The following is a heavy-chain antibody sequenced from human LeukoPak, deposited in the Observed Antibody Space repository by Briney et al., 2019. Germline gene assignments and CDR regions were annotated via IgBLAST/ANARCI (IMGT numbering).Heavy chain of an antibody. D-gene: IGHD4-11*01. V-gene: IGHV3-23*01. Sequence: ETLSLTCTVSGGSISSGGYSWSWVRQAPGKGLEWVSAISGSGGSTYYADSVKGRFTISRDNSKNTLYLQMNSLRAEDTAVYYCARLTTVTTSSWFDPWGQGTLVTVSS. J-gene: IGHJ5*02. CDR1: GGSISSGGYS. CDR2: ISGSGGST. CDR3: ARLTTVTTSSWFDP.